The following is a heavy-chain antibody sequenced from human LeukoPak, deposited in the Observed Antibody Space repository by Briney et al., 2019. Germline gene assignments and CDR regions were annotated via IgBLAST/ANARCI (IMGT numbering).Heavy chain of an antibody. CDR1: GGSISSSSYY. D-gene: IGHD4-23*01. Sequence: PSETLSLTFTVSGGSISSSSYYWGWIRQPPGKGLEWIGSIYYSGSTYYNPSLKSRVTISVDTSKNQFSLKLSSVTAADTAVYYCARDHAGYGGNYRWFDYWGQGTLVTVSS. J-gene: IGHJ4*02. CDR3: ARDHAGYGGNYRWFDY. CDR2: IYYSGST. V-gene: IGHV4-39*02.